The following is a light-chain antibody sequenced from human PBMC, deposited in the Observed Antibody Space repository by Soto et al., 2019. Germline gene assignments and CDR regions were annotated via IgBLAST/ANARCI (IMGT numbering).Light chain of an antibody. CDR1: QSVSSSY. CDR3: QQFATSPFT. V-gene: IGKV3-20*01. J-gene: IGKJ3*01. Sequence: EMVLTQSPGTLSLSPGERATLFCRASQSVSSSYVAWFQQKPGQAPRLLIYGVSNSAPHVPGRFSGSGSGTAFTLTISRLEPEEFAVYYCQQFATSPFTFGPGTKVDV. CDR2: GVS.